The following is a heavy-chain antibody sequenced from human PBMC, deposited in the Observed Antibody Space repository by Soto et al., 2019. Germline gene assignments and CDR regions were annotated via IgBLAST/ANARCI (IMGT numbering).Heavy chain of an antibody. Sequence: GGSLRLSCAASGFTFDDYAMHWVRQAPGKGLEWVSGISWNSGSIGYADSVKGRFTISRDNAKNSLYLQMNSLRAEDTALYYCAKDLYGGNSHYYYYYYGMDVWGQGTTVTVSS. CDR3: AKDLYGGNSHYYYYYYGMDV. J-gene: IGHJ6*02. V-gene: IGHV3-9*01. CDR2: ISWNSGSI. CDR1: GFTFDDYA. D-gene: IGHD2-21*02.